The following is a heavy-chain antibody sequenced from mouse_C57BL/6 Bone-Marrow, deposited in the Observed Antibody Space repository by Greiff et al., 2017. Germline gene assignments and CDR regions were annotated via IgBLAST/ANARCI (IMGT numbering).Heavy chain of an antibody. Sequence: VQLQQPGAELVKPGASVKLSCKASGYTFTSYWMQWVKQRPGQGLEWIGEIDPSDSYTNYNQKFKGKATLTVDTSSSTAYMQLSSLTSEDSAVYDCARSGAPNYEGFAYWGQGTLVTVSA. CDR3: ARSGAPNYEGFAY. D-gene: IGHD1-1*01. CDR2: IDPSDSYT. V-gene: IGHV1-50*01. J-gene: IGHJ3*01. CDR1: GYTFTSYW.